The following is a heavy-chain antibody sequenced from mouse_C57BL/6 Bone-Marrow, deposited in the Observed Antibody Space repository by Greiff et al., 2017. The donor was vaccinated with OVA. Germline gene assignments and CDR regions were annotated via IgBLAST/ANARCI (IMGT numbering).Heavy chain of an antibody. D-gene: IGHD1-1*01. CDR1: GFTFSSYT. CDR2: ISGGGGNT. CDR3: ARPHYYGSSVDY. J-gene: IGHJ2*01. V-gene: IGHV5-9*01. Sequence: EVQRVESGGGLVKPGGSLKLSCAASGFTFSSYTMSWVRQTPEKRLEWVATISGGGGNTYYPDSVKGRFTISRDNAKNTLYLQMSSLRSEDTALYYCARPHYYGSSVDYWGQGTTLTVSS.